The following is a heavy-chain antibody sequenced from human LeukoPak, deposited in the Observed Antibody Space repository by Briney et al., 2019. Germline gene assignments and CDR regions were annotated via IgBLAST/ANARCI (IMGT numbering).Heavy chain of an antibody. V-gene: IGHV4-30-2*01. CDR3: ARELWFANAPGSWLDP. CDR2: IFHAGST. CDR1: GDSISSGPYS. J-gene: IGHJ5*02. D-gene: IGHD3-10*01. Sequence: SQTLSLTCVVSGDSISSGPYSWSWIRQPPGKGLEWIGYIFHAGSTFYNPSLKSRVTISVDNSKNQFSLRLSSVTAADTAVYYCARELWFANAPGSWLDPWGQGTLVIVSS.